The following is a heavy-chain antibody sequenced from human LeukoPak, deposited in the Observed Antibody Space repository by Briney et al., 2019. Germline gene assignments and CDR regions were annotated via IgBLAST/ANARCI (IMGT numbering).Heavy chain of an antibody. CDR3: ASSNTGSYNDAFDI. D-gene: IGHD1-26*01. V-gene: IGHV4-59*01. CDR2: IYYTGST. CDR1: GGSISSYY. J-gene: IGHJ3*02. Sequence: SETLSLTCTVPGGSISSYYWSWIRQPPGKGLEWIGYIYYTGSTKYNPSLKRRVSISVDTSKNQFSLKLNSVTAADTAMYYCASSNTGSYNDAFDIWGQGTMVTVSS.